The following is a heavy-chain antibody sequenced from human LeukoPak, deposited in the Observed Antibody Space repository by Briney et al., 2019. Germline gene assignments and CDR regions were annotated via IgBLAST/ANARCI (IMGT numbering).Heavy chain of an antibody. D-gene: IGHD3-3*01. V-gene: IGHV4-59*01. CDR1: GGSISSYY. Sequence: PSETLSLTCTVSGGSISSYYWSWIRQPPGKGLEWIGYIYYSGSTNYNPSLKSRVTISVDTSKNQFSLKLSSVTAADMAVYYCASTYYDFWSGYSYGMDVWGQGTTVTVSS. J-gene: IGHJ6*02. CDR3: ASTYYDFWSGYSYGMDV. CDR2: IYYSGST.